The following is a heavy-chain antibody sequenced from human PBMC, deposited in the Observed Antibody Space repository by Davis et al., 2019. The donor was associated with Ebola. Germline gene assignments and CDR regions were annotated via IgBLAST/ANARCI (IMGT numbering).Heavy chain of an antibody. D-gene: IGHD3-16*01. V-gene: IGHV4-31*03. J-gene: IGHJ4*02. CDR1: GDSITSGDVY. Sequence: PSETLSLTCSVSGDSITSGDVYWSWIRQHPGKCLAWIVHIHSSGTTFYNPSLRSRVSISQVISKNQFSLELNSVTAADTAVYYCARGVVFEDWGQGTLVTVSS. CDR3: ARGVVFED. CDR2: IHSSGTT.